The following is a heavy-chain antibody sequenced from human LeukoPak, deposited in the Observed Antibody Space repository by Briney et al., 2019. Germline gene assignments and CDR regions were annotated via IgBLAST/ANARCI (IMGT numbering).Heavy chain of an antibody. CDR2: ISSSSSAI. CDR1: GFTFSSYT. Sequence: PGGSLRLSCAASGFTFSSYTTNWVRQAPGKGLEWVSYISSSSSAIFYADSVKGRFTISRDNAKNSLYLQMNSLRDEDTAVYYCARAPWNYFDYWGQGTLVTVSS. D-gene: IGHD1-1*01. J-gene: IGHJ4*02. CDR3: ARAPWNYFDY. V-gene: IGHV3-48*02.